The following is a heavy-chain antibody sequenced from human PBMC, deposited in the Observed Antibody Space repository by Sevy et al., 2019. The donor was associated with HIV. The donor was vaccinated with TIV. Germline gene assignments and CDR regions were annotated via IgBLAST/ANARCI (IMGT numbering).Heavy chain of an antibody. CDR2: IKSKTDGGTT. V-gene: IGHV3-15*01. D-gene: IGHD2-15*01. J-gene: IGHJ6*02. CDR1: GFTFSNAW. CDR3: ATSRYCSGGSCYGADYYYGMDV. Sequence: GGSLRLSCAASGFTFSNAWMSWVRQAPGKGLEWVGRIKSKTDGGTTDYAAPVKGIFTISRDDSKNTLYLQMNSLRAEDSAVYYCATSRYCSGGSCYGADYYYGMDVWGQGITVTVSS.